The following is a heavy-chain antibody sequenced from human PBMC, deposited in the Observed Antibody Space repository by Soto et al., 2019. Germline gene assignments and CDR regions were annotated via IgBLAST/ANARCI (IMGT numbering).Heavy chain of an antibody. J-gene: IGHJ4*02. CDR2: INPSGGST. D-gene: IGHD3-22*01. CDR1: GYTFTDYY. Sequence: GASVKVSCKASGYTFTDYYMHWVRQAPGQGLEWMGIINPSGGSTSYAQKFQGRVTMTRDTSTSTVYMELSSLRSEDTAVYYCARTGPNYSDSSGPIGRGYYFDYWGQGTLVTVSS. V-gene: IGHV1-46*01. CDR3: ARTGPNYSDSSGPIGRGYYFDY.